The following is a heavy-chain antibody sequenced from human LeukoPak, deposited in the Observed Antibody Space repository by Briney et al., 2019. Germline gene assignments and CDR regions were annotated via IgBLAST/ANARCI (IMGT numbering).Heavy chain of an antibody. CDR3: ARDDVAILGRDY. CDR1: GFTVSSNY. V-gene: IGHV3-66*01. J-gene: IGHJ4*02. Sequence: GGSLRLSCSASGFTVSSNYVTWVRQAPGKGLEWVSVIYTGGGTFYADSVKGRFSISRDNSKNILYLHMNSLRAVDTAVYYCARDDVAILGRDYWGQGTLVTVSS. CDR2: IYTGGGT. D-gene: IGHD3/OR15-3a*01.